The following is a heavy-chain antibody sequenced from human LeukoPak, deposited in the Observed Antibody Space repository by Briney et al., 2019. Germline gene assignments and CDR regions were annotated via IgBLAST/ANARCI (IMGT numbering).Heavy chain of an antibody. J-gene: IGHJ4*02. CDR1: GFTFSSYA. V-gene: IGHV3-30*09. D-gene: IGHD5-24*01. CDR2: ISYDGSNK. Sequence: GRSLRLSCAASGFTFSSYAMHWVRQAPGKGLEWVAVISYDGSNKYYADSVKGRFAISRDNPKNTVYLQMSSLRPEDTATYYCTRGDYRNYNNYPFDSWGQGTLVTVSS. CDR3: TRGDYRNYNNYPFDS.